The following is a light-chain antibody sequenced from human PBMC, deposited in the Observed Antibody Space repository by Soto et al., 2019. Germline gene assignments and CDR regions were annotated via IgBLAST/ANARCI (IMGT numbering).Light chain of an antibody. CDR3: GTWDDSLFSFV. V-gene: IGLV1-47*02. Sequence: QSVLTQPPSASGTPGQRVTISCSGSRPSIGSNHVYWYQQLPGMAPKLLIYTNNQRPSGVPDRFSASKSGTSASLAISGLRSEDEAVYYCGTWDDSLFSFVFGPGTKVTVL. CDR2: TNN. CDR1: RPSIGSNH. J-gene: IGLJ1*01.